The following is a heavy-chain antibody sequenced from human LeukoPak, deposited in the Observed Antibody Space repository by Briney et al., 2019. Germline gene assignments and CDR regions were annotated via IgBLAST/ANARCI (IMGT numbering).Heavy chain of an antibody. D-gene: IGHD3-3*01. CDR3: ARVFSGSGSSGSFDC. Sequence: GGSLRLSCTASGFTFSNYAMHWVRQAPGKGLEWVAVIWYDASNKYYAESVKGRFTVSRDNSKNTLYLQMNSLKAEDTAVYYCARVFSGSGSSGSFDCWGQGTLVTVSS. CDR2: IWYDASNK. CDR1: GFTFSNYA. J-gene: IGHJ4*02. V-gene: IGHV3-33*01.